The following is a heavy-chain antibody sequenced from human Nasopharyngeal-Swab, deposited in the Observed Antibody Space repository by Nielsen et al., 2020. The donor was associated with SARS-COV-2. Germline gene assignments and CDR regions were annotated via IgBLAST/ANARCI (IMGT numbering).Heavy chain of an antibody. Sequence: ASVKVSCRASGYTFTSYYMHWVRQAPGQGLEWMGIINPSGGSTSYAQKFQGRVTMTRDTSTSTVYMELSSLRSEDTAVYYCARDRFWTGAFDIWGQGAMVTVSS. CDR2: INPSGGST. CDR3: ARDRFWTGAFDI. V-gene: IGHV1-46*01. CDR1: GYTFTSYY. D-gene: IGHD1-1*01. J-gene: IGHJ3*02.